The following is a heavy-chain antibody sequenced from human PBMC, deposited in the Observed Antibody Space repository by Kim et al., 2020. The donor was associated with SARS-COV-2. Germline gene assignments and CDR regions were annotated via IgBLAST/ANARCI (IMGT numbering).Heavy chain of an antibody. CDR2: INSDGSST. J-gene: IGHJ6*02. CDR1: GFTFSSYW. CDR3: ARAWEIPTYYYYGMDV. V-gene: IGHV3-74*01. D-gene: IGHD1-26*01. Sequence: GGSLRLSCAASGFTFSSYWMHWVRQAPGKGLVWVSRINSDGSSTSYADSVKGRFTISRDNAKNTLYLQMNSLRAEDTAVYYCARAWEIPTYYYYGMDVWGQGTTVTVSS.